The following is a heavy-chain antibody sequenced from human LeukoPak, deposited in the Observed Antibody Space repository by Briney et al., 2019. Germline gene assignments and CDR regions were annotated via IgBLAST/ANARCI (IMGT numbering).Heavy chain of an antibody. CDR2: IGSSSSYI. CDR3: ARGGQLESSDY. D-gene: IGHD1-1*01. J-gene: IGHJ4*02. Sequence: GGSLRLSRAASGFTFSSYSMNWVRQAPGKGLEWVSSIGSSSSYIYYADSVKGRFTISRDNAKNSLYLQMNSLRAEDTAVYYCARGGQLESSDYWGQGTLVTVSS. V-gene: IGHV3-21*01. CDR1: GFTFSSYS.